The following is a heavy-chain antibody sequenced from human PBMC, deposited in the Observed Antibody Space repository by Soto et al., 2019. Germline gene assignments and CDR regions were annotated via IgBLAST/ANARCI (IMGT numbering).Heavy chain of an antibody. Sequence: EVQLLESGGGLVQPGGSLRLSCVGSGFTFSSYDMTWVRQAPGKGLEWVSSFSFYGRRDNTYYADSVKGRFTISRDNSRNTVYLQLDNLRVEDTAVYYCAKSIYNDTGGPNEHWGQGTVVNVSS. CDR3: AKSIYNDTGGPNEH. CDR1: GFTFSSYD. CDR2: FSFYGRRDNT. D-gene: IGHD1-1*01. J-gene: IGHJ4*02. V-gene: IGHV3-23*01.